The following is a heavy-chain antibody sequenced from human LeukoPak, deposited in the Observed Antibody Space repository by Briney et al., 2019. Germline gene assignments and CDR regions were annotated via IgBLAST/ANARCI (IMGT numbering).Heavy chain of an antibody. J-gene: IGHJ4*02. V-gene: IGHV1-69*04. Sequence: GASVKVSCKASGGTFSSDAISWVRQAPGQGLDWMGRIIPIIGTTNYAQKFQGRVTITADKSTSTAYMELSSLRSEDTAVYYCAREQSRYYFDYWGQGALVTVSS. D-gene: IGHD1-14*01. CDR3: AREQSRYYFDY. CDR2: IIPIIGTT. CDR1: GGTFSSDA.